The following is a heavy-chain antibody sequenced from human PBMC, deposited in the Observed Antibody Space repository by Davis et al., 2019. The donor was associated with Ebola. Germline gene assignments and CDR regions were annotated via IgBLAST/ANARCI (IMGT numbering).Heavy chain of an antibody. V-gene: IGHV3-21*01. CDR1: GFTFSSYS. Sequence: GESLKISCAASGFTFSSYSMNWVRQAPGKGLEWVSSISSSSSYIYYADSVKGRFTISRDNAKNSLYLQMNSLRAEDTAVYYCARDGSGSYYPFDYWGQGTLVTVSS. CDR3: ARDGSGSYYPFDY. CDR2: ISSSSSYI. D-gene: IGHD3-10*01. J-gene: IGHJ4*02.